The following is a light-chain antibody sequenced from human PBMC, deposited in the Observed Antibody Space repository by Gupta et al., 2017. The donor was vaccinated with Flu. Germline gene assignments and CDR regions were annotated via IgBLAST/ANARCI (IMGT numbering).Light chain of an antibody. CDR1: QSISSW. V-gene: IGKV1-5*03. CDR3: QQDKSSLYT. CDR2: KAS. J-gene: IGKJ2*01. Sequence: DIKMTQSPSTLSASVGDRVTITCRASQSISSWLAWYQQKPGKAPKLLIYKASSLESGVPSRFSGSGSGTEFTLTISRLQPDDFATYCCQQDKSSLYTFGQGTKLEIK.